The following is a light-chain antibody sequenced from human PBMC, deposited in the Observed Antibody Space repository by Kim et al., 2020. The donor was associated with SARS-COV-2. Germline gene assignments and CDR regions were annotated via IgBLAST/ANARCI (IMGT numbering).Light chain of an antibody. CDR1: SSDVGGYDY. V-gene: IGLV2-14*01. J-gene: IGLJ3*02. CDR2: DVT. Sequence: QSALTQPASVSGSPGQSITISCTGTSSDVGGYDYVSWYQQHPGKAPKLMIYDVTKRPSGVSNRFSGSKSGNTASLTISGLQPEDEADYYCNSYTSSSPWVFGGGTQLTVL. CDR3: NSYTSSSPWV.